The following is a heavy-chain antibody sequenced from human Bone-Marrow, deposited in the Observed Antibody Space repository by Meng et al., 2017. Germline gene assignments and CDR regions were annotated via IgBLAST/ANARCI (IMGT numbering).Heavy chain of an antibody. CDR3: ARVNKEIQLWFGYYYGMDV. Sequence: GESLKISCAASGFTFSDYYMSWIRQAPGKGLEWVSYISSSGSTIYYADSVKGRFTISRDNAKNSLCLQMNSLRAEDTAVYYCARVNKEIQLWFGYYYGMDVWGQGTTVTVSS. CDR2: ISSSGSTI. V-gene: IGHV3-11*04. D-gene: IGHD5-18*01. CDR1: GFTFSDYY. J-gene: IGHJ6*02.